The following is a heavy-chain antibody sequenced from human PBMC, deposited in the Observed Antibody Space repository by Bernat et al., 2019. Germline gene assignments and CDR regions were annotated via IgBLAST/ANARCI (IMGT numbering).Heavy chain of an antibody. CDR1: GFTFSSYA. D-gene: IGHD3-10*01. CDR2: ISGSGGST. Sequence: VQLLESGGGLVQPGGSLRLSCAASGFTFSSYAMSWVRQAPGKGLEWVSAISGSGGSTYYADSVKGRFTISRDNSKNTLYLQMNSLRAEDTAVYYCAKAGTYGSGRLWYFDLWGRGTLVTVSS. J-gene: IGHJ2*01. CDR3: AKAGTYGSGRLWYFDL. V-gene: IGHV3-23*01.